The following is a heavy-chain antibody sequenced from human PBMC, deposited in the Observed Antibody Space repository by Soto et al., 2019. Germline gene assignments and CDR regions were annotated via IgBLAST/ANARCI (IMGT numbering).Heavy chain of an antibody. CDR1: GGTFSSYT. V-gene: IGHV1-69*01. CDR3: ARDSIAAAGTDS. J-gene: IGHJ4*02. D-gene: IGHD6-13*01. CDR2: IIPIFRTT. Sequence: QVQLVPSGAEAKKPGSSVKVSCKASGGTFSSYTIGWVRQAPGQGLEWMGEIIPIFRTTNYVQKFQGRVTITADLSTNTAYMELSSLRSEDTAIYYCARDSIAAAGTDSWGQGTLVTVSS.